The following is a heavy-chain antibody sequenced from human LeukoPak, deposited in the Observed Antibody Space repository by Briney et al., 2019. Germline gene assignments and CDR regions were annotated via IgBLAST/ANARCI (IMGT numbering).Heavy chain of an antibody. CDR2: IWYDGSNK. D-gene: IGHD2-15*01. V-gene: IGHV3-33*01. J-gene: IGHJ4*02. CDR3: ARASWVDYFDY. CDR1: GFTFSSYG. Sequence: PGGSLRLSCAASGFTFSSYGMHWVRQAPGKGLEWVAVIWYDGSNKYYADSVKGRFTISRDNSKNTLYLQMNSLRAEDTAVYYCARASWVDYFDYWGQGTLVTVSS.